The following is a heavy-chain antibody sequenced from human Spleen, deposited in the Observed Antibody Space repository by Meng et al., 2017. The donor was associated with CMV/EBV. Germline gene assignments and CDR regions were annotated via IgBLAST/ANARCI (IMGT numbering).Heavy chain of an antibody. J-gene: IGHJ4*02. CDR1: GGSFSGYY. Sequence: SETLSLTCAVYGGSFSGYYWSWIRQPPGKGLEWIGEINHSGSTYYNPSLKSRVTISVDTSKNQFSLKLSSVTAADTAVYYRARRSGYYTGNVYWGQGTLVTVSS. CDR3: ARRSGYYTGNVY. V-gene: IGHV4-34*01. D-gene: IGHD3-3*01. CDR2: INHSGST.